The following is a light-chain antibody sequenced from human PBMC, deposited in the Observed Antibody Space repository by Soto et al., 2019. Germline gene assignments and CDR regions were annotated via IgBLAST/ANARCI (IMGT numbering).Light chain of an antibody. CDR1: QSINSW. V-gene: IGKV1-5*03. Sequence: DIQMTQSPSTLSASVGDRVTITCRASQSINSWLVWYQQKPGKAPKFLIYKASTLESGVPSRFSGSGSGTEFTLTISSLQPDDFGSYYCQHMRTFGQGTKVDIK. J-gene: IGKJ1*01. CDR3: QHMRT. CDR2: KAS.